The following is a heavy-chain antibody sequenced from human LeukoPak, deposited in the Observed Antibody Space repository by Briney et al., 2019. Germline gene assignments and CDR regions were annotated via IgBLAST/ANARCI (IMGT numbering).Heavy chain of an antibody. CDR3: ARVKQWLVRYYYYYYMDV. Sequence: PSETLSLTCAVYGGSFSGYYWSWIRQPPGKGLEWIGEINHSGSTNYNPSLKSRVTISVDTSKNQFSLKLSSVTAADTAEYYCARVKQWLVRYYYYYYMDVWGKGTTVTVSS. D-gene: IGHD6-19*01. J-gene: IGHJ6*03. CDR1: GGSFSGYY. V-gene: IGHV4-34*01. CDR2: INHSGST.